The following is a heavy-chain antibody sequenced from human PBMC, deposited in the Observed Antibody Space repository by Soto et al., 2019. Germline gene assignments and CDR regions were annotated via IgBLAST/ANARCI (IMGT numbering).Heavy chain of an antibody. V-gene: IGHV3-30-3*01. CDR2: ISYDGSNK. J-gene: IGHJ3*02. CDR1: GFTFSSYA. Sequence: QVQLVESGGGVVQPGRSLRLSCAASGFTFSSYAMHWVRQAPGKGLEWVAVISYDGSNKYYADSVKGRFTISRDNSKNTLYLQMNSLRAEDTAVYYCARELGVVAVTFGASRGAFDIWGQGTMVTVSS. D-gene: IGHD2-15*01. CDR3: ARELGVVAVTFGASRGAFDI.